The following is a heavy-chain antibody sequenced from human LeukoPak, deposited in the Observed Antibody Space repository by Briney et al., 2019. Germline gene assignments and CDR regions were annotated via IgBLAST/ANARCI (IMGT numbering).Heavy chain of an antibody. V-gene: IGHV4-38-2*02. CDR1: GYSISSVYY. D-gene: IGHD3-3*01. CDR3: ARSDYDFWSGYYTSWFDP. CDR2: IFHSGST. J-gene: IGHJ5*02. Sequence: SETLSLTCTVSGYSISSVYYWGWIRQPPGKGLEWIGSIFHSGSTYYNPSLKSRVTISVDTSKSQCSLKLSSVTAADTAVYYCARSDYDFWSGYYTSWFDPWGQGTLVTVSS.